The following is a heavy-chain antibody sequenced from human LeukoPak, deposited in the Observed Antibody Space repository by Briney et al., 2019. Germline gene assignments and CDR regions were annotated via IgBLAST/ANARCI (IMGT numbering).Heavy chain of an antibody. CDR1: GGTFSSYA. Sequence: SVKVSCKASGGTFSSYAISWVRQAPGQGLEWMGGIIPIFGTANYAQKFQGRVKITTDESTSTAYMELSSLRSEDTAVYYCARTRNDATYYDILTGFRDAFDIWGQGTMVTVSS. CDR2: IIPIFGTA. CDR3: ARTRNDATYYDILTGFRDAFDI. V-gene: IGHV1-69*05. J-gene: IGHJ3*02. D-gene: IGHD3-9*01.